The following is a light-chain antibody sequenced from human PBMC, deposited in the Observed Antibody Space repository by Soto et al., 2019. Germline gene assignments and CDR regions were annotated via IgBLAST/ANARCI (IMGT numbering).Light chain of an antibody. CDR3: QQYDTSPRT. Sequence: EIVLTQSPGTLSLSPGERATLSCRASQDVSSSYLAWYQQKLGQAPRLLMYGTSNRATGIPDRFSGIGSGTDFTLTISRLEAEDFAVYYCQQYDTSPRTFGQGTKVEIK. CDR1: QDVSSSY. J-gene: IGKJ2*01. CDR2: GTS. V-gene: IGKV3-20*01.